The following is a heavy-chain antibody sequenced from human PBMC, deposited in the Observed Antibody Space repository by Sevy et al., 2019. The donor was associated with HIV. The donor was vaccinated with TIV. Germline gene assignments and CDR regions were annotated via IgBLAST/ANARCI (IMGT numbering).Heavy chain of an antibody. CDR1: GFTFGTYD. CDR3: AKNRSPGGSLLSRHGMDV. D-gene: IGHD3-16*01. J-gene: IGHJ6*02. CDR2: ISYDGSYR. V-gene: IGHV3-30*18. Sequence: GGSLRLSCAASGFTFGTYDMHWVRQAPGKGLERVAIISYDGSYRYYADSVRGRFSMSRYKSKNTMYLQVSGLLIEDTAVYYCAKNRSPGGSLLSRHGMDVWGRGTTVTVSS.